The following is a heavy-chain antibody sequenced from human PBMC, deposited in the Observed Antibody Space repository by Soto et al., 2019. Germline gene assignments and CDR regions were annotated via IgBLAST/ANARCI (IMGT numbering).Heavy chain of an antibody. CDR1: GFTFSSYA. CDR2: ISYDGSNK. CDR3: ARGYDSGWGLAFDI. V-gene: IGHV3-30-3*01. J-gene: IGHJ3*02. Sequence: QVQLVESGGGVVQPGRSLRLSCAASGFTFSSYAMHWVRQAPGKGLEWVAVISYDGSNKYYADSVKGRFTISRDNSKNTLYLQMNSLRAEDTAVYYCARGYDSGWGLAFDIWGQGTMVTVSS. D-gene: IGHD3-22*01.